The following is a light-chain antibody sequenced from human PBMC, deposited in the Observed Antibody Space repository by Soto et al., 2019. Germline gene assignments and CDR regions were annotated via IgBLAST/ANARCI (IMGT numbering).Light chain of an antibody. V-gene: IGKV3-15*01. J-gene: IGKJ3*01. CDR2: SAS. CDR1: QSVTNN. Sequence: EIVMTQSPATLSVSPGEGATLSCRASQSVTNNLAWYQQKPGQSPRLLIYSASTRATGIPARFSGSGSGTEFTLTISRLQSEDFAVYYCQQYNSWPKTFGPGTKVDIK. CDR3: QQYNSWPKT.